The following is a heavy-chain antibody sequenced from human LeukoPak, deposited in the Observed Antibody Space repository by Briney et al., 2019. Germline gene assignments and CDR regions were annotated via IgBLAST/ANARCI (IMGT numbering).Heavy chain of an antibody. CDR1: GFTIRDYY. D-gene: IGHD2-15*01. CDR2: ISSSETNI. CDR3: ARGSIVCSAGNCYEF. J-gene: IGHJ4*02. V-gene: IGHV3-11*04. Sequence: PGGSLRLSCSASGFTIRDYYISWIREAPGKGLEWISYISSSETNIYYADSVKRRFTVSRDNAKNTLYLQMNSLGVDDSAMYYCARGSIVCSAGNCYEFWGQGTLVTVSS.